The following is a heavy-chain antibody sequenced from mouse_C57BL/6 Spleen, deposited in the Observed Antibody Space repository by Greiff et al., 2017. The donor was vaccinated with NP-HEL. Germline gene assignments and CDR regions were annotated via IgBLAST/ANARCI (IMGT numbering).Heavy chain of an antibody. CDR3: ARGWSALGAMDY. D-gene: IGHD4-1*01. CDR1: GFTFSSYA. Sequence: DVMLVESGGGLVKPGGSLKLSCAASGFTFSSYAMSWVRQTPEKRLEWVATISDGGSYTYYPDNVKGRFTISRDNAKNNLYLQMSHLKSEDTAMYYCARGWSALGAMDYWGQGTSVTVSS. J-gene: IGHJ4*01. CDR2: ISDGGSYT. V-gene: IGHV5-4*03.